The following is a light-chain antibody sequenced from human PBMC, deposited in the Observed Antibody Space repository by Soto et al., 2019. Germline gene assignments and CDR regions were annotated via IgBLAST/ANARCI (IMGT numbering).Light chain of an antibody. CDR2: DAS. CDR1: QSLNNW. Sequence: DIQRSQTPSTLAASGEDRVTITCRANQSLNNWLAWYQQRPGKAPKLLIYDASTLERGVPSRFSGTGSGTEFTLTISSLQPDDFATYYCQQHHRASITFGQGTRLEIK. V-gene: IGKV1-5*01. J-gene: IGKJ5*01. CDR3: QQHHRASIT.